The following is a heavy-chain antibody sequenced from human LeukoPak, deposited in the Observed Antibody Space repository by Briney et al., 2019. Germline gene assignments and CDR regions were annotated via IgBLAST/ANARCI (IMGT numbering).Heavy chain of an antibody. CDR1: GGSFSGYY. V-gene: IGHV4-34*01. D-gene: IGHD6-19*01. J-gene: IGHJ6*03. Sequence: TSETLSLTCAVYGGSFSGYYWSWIRQPPGKGLEWIGEINHSGSTNYNPSLKSRVTISVDTSKNQFSLKLSPVTAADTAVYYCARVLAVAGIYYYYYYYMDVWGKGTTVTVSS. CDR3: ARVLAVAGIYYYYYYYMDV. CDR2: INHSGST.